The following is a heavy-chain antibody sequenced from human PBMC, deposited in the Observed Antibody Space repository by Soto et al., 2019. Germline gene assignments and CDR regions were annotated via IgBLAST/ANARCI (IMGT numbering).Heavy chain of an antibody. CDR3: ARANAVAGPNLDY. CDR1: GDSVSSNSAT. V-gene: IGHV6-1*01. Sequence: QTLSLTCAISGDSVSSNSATWNWIRQSPSRGLEWLGRTYYRSKWSNDYAVSVKSRISINPDTSKNQFSLQLNSVTPEDTAVYYCARANAVAGPNLDYWGQGTLVTVSS. D-gene: IGHD6-19*01. CDR2: TYYRSKWSN. J-gene: IGHJ4*02.